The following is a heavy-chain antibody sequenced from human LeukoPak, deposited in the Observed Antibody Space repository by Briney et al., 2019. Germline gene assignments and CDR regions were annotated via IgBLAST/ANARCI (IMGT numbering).Heavy chain of an antibody. D-gene: IGHD3-10*01. Sequence: RESGPALVKPTQTLTLTCTFSGFSLSTSGMCVSWIRQPPGKALEWLARIDWDDDKYYSTSLKTRLTISKDTSKNQVVLTMTNMDPVDTATYYCARIRTPYGSGSYYNFDWGQGTLVTVSS. CDR2: IDWDDDK. V-gene: IGHV2-70*11. CDR3: ARIRTPYGSGSYYNFD. CDR1: GFSLSTSGMC. J-gene: IGHJ4*02.